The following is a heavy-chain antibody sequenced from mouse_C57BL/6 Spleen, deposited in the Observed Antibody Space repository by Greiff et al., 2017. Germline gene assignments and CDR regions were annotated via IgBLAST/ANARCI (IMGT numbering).Heavy chain of an antibody. CDR2: IHPNSGST. D-gene: IGHD3-3*01. CDR1: GYTFTSYW. J-gene: IGHJ3*01. V-gene: IGHV1-64*01. Sequence: QVQLQQPGAELVKPGASVKLSCKASGYTFTSYWMHWVKQRPGQGLEWIGMIHPNSGSTNYNEKFKSKATLTVDKSSSTACMQLSRLTSEDSAVYYWAEGAGTSKGGFAYWGQGTLVTVSA. CDR3: AEGAGTSKGGFAY.